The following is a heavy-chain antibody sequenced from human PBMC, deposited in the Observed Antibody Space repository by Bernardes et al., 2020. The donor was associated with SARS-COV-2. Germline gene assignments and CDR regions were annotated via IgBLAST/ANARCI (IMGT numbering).Heavy chain of an antibody. CDR2: ISWNSGSI. J-gene: IGHJ6*02. CDR3: AKDKSSGWAYYYYGMDV. Sequence: SPRLSCAASGFTFDDYAMHWVRQAPGKGLEWVSGISWNSGSIGYADSVKGRFTISRDNAKNSLYLQMNSLRAEDTALYYCAKDKSSGWAYYYYGMDVWGQGTTVTVSS. D-gene: IGHD6-19*01. CDR1: GFTFDDYA. V-gene: IGHV3-9*01.